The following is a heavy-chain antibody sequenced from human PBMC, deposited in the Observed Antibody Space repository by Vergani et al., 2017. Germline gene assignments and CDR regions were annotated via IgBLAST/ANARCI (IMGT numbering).Heavy chain of an antibody. CDR2: MHQSGNT. D-gene: IGHD3-9*01. CDR3: ARLLLTLAGFDS. V-gene: IGHV4-38-2*01. CDR1: GHSIRSGDF. J-gene: IGHJ4*02. Sequence: QVHLQEAGPGLLKPSETLSLSCAVSGHSIRSGDFWGWIRQPPGKGLEWIGSMHQSGNTYYNPSLKSRVTISVDTSNNQYSLKMNSLTAADTAVYYCARLLLTLAGFDSWGQGVLVTVSS.